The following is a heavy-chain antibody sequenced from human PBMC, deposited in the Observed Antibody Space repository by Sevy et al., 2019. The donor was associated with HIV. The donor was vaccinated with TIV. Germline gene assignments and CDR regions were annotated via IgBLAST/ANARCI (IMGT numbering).Heavy chain of an antibody. J-gene: IGHJ4*02. CDR1: RFIFNDYG. Sequence: GGSLRLSCAASRFIFNDYGMHWVRQAPGKGLEWVAFIQYDGNDKYYADSMRGGFTISRDNSKNMLFLQMNSLRSEDTAMYYCAKNTAAAGAGGFDYWGQGTLVTVSS. V-gene: IGHV3-30*02. D-gene: IGHD6-13*01. CDR3: AKNTAAAGAGGFDY. CDR2: IQYDGNDK.